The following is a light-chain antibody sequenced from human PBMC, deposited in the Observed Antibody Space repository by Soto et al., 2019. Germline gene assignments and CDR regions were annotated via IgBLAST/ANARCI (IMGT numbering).Light chain of an antibody. CDR3: QQYNTYGWT. V-gene: IGKV1-5*03. CDR1: QTIYNW. Sequence: DIQMTQSPSTLSAFVGDRVTITCRASQTIYNWLAWYQQKPGKAPKLLIYQASNLESGVPSRFSGSGSGTEFTLTISSLQPEDFATYYCQQYNTYGWTFGRGTKVEIK. J-gene: IGKJ1*01. CDR2: QAS.